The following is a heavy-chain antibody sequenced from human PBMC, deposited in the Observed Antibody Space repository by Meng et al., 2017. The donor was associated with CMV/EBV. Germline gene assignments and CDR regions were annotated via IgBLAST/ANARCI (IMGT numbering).Heavy chain of an antibody. D-gene: IGHD5-18*01. CDR1: GFTFSSDA. J-gene: IGHJ4*02. V-gene: IGHV3-23*01. CDR3: AKEGYSYGWNFDY. Sequence: AYGFTFSSDAMSGVRQASGKGMEWVSAISGSGGSTYYADSVKGRFTISRDNSKNTLYLQMNSLRAEDTAVYYCAKEGYSYGWNFDYWGQGTLVTVSS. CDR2: ISGSGGST.